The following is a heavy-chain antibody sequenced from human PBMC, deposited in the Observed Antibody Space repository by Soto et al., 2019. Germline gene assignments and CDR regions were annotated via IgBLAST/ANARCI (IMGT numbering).Heavy chain of an antibody. Sequence: SQTLSLTCAISGDSVSSNSAAWNWIRQSPSRGLEWLGRTYYRSKWYNDYAVSVKSRITINPDTSKNQFSLQLNSVTPEDTAVYYCARDPWVAAAPLYWYFDLWGRGTLVTAPQ. D-gene: IGHD2-2*01. J-gene: IGHJ2*01. CDR3: ARDPWVAAAPLYWYFDL. V-gene: IGHV6-1*01. CDR1: GDSVSSNSAA. CDR2: TYYRSKWYN.